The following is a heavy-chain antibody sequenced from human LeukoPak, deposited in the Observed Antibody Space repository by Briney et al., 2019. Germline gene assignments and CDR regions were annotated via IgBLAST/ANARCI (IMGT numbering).Heavy chain of an antibody. Sequence: GGSLRLSCAASGFNFNSYEMNWVREAPGKGLEWVSYISTSGSTTYYAASVRGRLTISRHNAENSLYLQMKSLRAEDTAVYYCARDLYLYDKWGQGTLVTVSS. D-gene: IGHD3-22*01. CDR1: GFNFNSYE. V-gene: IGHV3-48*03. CDR3: ARDLYLYDK. J-gene: IGHJ4*02. CDR2: ISTSGSTT.